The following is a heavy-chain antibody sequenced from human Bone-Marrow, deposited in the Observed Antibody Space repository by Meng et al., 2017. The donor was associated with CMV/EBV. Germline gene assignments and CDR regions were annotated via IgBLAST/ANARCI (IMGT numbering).Heavy chain of an antibody. D-gene: IGHD3-10*01. Sequence: SVKVSCKASGGTFSSYAISWVRQAPGQGLEWMGGIIPIFGIANYAQKFQGRVTITADKSTSTAYMELSSLRSEDTAVYYCARDSRRYYGSGSYYYFDYWGQGTLVTVSS. J-gene: IGHJ4*02. CDR2: IIPIFGIA. V-gene: IGHV1-69*10. CDR1: GGTFSSYA. CDR3: ARDSRRYYGSGSYYYFDY.